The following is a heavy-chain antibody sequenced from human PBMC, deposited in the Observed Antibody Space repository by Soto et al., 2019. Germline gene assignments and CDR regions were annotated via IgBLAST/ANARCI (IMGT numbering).Heavy chain of an antibody. V-gene: IGHV3-30*03. Sequence: PGGALRLSCAASGCTFSSYGMHWVRQAPGKGLEWVAVISYDGSNKYYADSVKGRFTNSADKSISTAYLQWSSLKASDTAMYYCARPAMICSSTSCYDDYSGMDVWGQGTTVTVSS. CDR3: ARPAMICSSTSCYDDYSGMDV. J-gene: IGHJ6*02. D-gene: IGHD2-2*01. CDR2: ISYDGSNK. CDR1: GCTFSSYG.